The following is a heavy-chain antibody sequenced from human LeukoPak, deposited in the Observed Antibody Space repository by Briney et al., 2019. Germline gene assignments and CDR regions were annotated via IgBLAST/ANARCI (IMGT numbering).Heavy chain of an antibody. J-gene: IGHJ6*02. CDR1: GFTFSSYW. CDR3: SREYFDWSRNYYYGMDV. CDR2: INSDGSST. V-gene: IGHV3-74*01. D-gene: IGHD3-9*01. Sequence: GGSLRLSCAASGFTFSSYWMHWVRQAPGKGLVWVSRINSDGSSTSYADSVKGRFTISRDNSKNTLYLQMNSLRAEDTAVYYCSREYFDWSRNYYYGMDVWGQGTTVTVSS.